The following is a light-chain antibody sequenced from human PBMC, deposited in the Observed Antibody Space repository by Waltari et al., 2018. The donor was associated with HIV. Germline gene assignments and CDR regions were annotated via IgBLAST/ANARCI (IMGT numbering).Light chain of an antibody. CDR2: KAS. CDR3: QQYDTSSPT. Sequence: IQMTQFPSSLSASTGARVTITCRASQSIGSWLAWYQQKPGKAPKLLIYKASDLESGVPSRFSGRGSGTEFTLTISSLQPDDSATYYCQQYDTSSPTFGQGTKVEVK. CDR1: QSIGSW. V-gene: IGKV1-5*03. J-gene: IGKJ1*01.